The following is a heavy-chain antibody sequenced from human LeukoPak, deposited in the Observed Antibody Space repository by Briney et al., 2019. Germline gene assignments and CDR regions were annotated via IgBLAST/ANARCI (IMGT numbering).Heavy chain of an antibody. CDR3: ARDWDRSSGPTYNWFDP. V-gene: IGHV3-11*01. Sequence: GGSLRLSCAASGFTFSDYYMTWIRQAPGKGPEWVSYISSSGSSIYYADSVKGRFTISRDNAKNSLYLQMNSLRVEDTAVYYCARDWDRSSGPTYNWFDPWGQGTLVTVSS. D-gene: IGHD6-19*01. CDR2: ISSSGSSI. J-gene: IGHJ5*02. CDR1: GFTFSDYY.